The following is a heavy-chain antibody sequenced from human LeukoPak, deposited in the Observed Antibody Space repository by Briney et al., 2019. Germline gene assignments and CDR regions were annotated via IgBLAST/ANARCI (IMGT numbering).Heavy chain of an antibody. CDR1: GFTVSSSY. D-gene: IGHD1-26*01. Sequence: PGGSLRPSCAASGFTVSSSYMTWVRQAPDKGLEWVSVIYSGGSTYYADSVKGRFTISRDNSKNTLYLQMTSLRAEDTAVYYCARDGGQRPSAFSTVGFDYWGQGTLVTVSS. V-gene: IGHV3-53*01. CDR2: IYSGGST. J-gene: IGHJ4*02. CDR3: ARDGGQRPSAFSTVGFDY.